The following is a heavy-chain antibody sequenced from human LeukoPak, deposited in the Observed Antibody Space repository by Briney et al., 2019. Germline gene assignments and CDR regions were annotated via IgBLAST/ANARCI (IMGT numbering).Heavy chain of an antibody. D-gene: IGHD3-10*01. V-gene: IGHV5-51*01. Sequence: GESLKISCKGSGYSFTSYWIGWVRQMPGKGLEWMGIIYPGDSDTRYSPSFQGQVTISADKSISTAYLQWSSLKASGTAMYYCARIAGGDYYYYYMDVWGKGTTVTVSS. CDR3: ARIAGGDYYYYYMDV. J-gene: IGHJ6*03. CDR1: GYSFTSYW. CDR2: IYPGDSDT.